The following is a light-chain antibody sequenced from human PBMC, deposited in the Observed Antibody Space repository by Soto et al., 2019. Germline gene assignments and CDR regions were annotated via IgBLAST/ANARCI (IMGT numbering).Light chain of an antibody. Sequence: DIQMTQSPSSVSASVGDRVTITCRASQGISTWLDWYQQKPGKAPKLLIYAASSLQSAVPSRFSGSGSGTDFTLTISSLQPEDFANYYCHQANSFHRPLTFGGGTQVAI. CDR3: HQANSFHRPLT. J-gene: IGKJ4*01. CDR1: QGISTW. V-gene: IGKV1D-12*01. CDR2: AAS.